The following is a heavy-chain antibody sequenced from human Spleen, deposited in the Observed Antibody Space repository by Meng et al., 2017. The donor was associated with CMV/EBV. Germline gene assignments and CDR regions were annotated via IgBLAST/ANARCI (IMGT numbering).Heavy chain of an antibody. Sequence: GESLKISCAASGFSITKFAMSWVRQTPGKGLEWVSVIFDDGTNTCYTDSVRGRFTLSIDESKNTLYLQMNSLRAEDRAVYYCAKLTLGYLDVWGHGTTVTVSS. CDR3: AKLTLGYLDV. J-gene: IGHJ6*02. D-gene: IGHD3-22*01. CDR1: GFSITKFA. V-gene: IGHV3-23*03. CDR2: IFDDGTNT.